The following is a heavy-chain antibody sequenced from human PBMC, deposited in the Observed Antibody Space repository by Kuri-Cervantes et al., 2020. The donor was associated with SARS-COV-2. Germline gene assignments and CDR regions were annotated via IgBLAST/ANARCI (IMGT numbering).Heavy chain of an antibody. J-gene: IGHJ2*01. Sequence: ALVKVSCKASGYTFTSYGISWVRQAPGQGLEWMGWISAYNGNTNYAQKLQGRVTMTTDTPTSTAYMELRSLRSDDTAVYYCARFLDCSSTSCYPSWYFDLWGRGTLVTVSS. V-gene: IGHV1-18*01. CDR3: ARFLDCSSTSCYPSWYFDL. CDR2: ISAYNGNT. D-gene: IGHD2-2*01. CDR1: GYTFTSYG.